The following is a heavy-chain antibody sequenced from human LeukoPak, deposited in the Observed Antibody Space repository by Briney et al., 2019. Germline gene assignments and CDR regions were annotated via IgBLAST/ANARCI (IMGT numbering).Heavy chain of an antibody. CDR1: GFPFSIFS. CDR3: AKGRVGANGYYYYGMDV. V-gene: IGHV3-30*18. CDR2: TSYDGSNK. Sequence: GRSLRLSCAATGFPFSIFSMHWVREAPGKGLEWVADTSYDGSNKYYADSVKGRFTISRDNSKNTLYPQMNSLRTEDTAVYYCAKGRVGANGYYYYGMDVWGQGTTVTVSS. D-gene: IGHD1-26*01. J-gene: IGHJ6*02.